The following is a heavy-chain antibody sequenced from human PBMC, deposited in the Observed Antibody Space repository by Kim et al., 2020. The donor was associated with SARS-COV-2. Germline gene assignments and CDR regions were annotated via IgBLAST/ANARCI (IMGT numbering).Heavy chain of an antibody. Sequence: YSPSFQGQVTISADKSISTAYLQWSSLKASDTAMYYCARFSVGTTFVFDYWGQGTLVTVSS. V-gene: IGHV5-51*01. J-gene: IGHJ4*02. D-gene: IGHD1-7*01. CDR3: ARFSVGTTFVFDY.